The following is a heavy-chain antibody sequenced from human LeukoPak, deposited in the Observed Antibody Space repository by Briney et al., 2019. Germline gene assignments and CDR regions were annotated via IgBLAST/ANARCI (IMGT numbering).Heavy chain of an antibody. D-gene: IGHD2-15*01. Sequence: SETLSLTCTVSGGSSSSYYWTWIRQAAGKGLEWIGRIHTSGSTKYNPSLNSRVTMSLDTSNNQFSLKLSSVTVADTAVYYCARGAPYSGGNYYFDYWGQGTQVTVSS. V-gene: IGHV4-4*07. J-gene: IGHJ4*02. CDR3: ARGAPYSGGNYYFDY. CDR1: GGSSSSYY. CDR2: IHTSGST.